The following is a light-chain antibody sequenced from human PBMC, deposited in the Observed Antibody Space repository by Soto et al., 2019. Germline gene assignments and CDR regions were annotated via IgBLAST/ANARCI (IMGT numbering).Light chain of an antibody. CDR2: DVS. CDR3: QQYNNWPPLT. Sequence: EIVMTQSPGTLSVSPGERATLSCRAGQGVTTNFAWYQQKSGQSPRLLIYDVSIRATGVPARFSGTGSETDFTLTISGPQSEDSAVYYCQQYNNWPPLTFGQGTRREIK. J-gene: IGKJ5*01. V-gene: IGKV3-15*01. CDR1: QGVTTN.